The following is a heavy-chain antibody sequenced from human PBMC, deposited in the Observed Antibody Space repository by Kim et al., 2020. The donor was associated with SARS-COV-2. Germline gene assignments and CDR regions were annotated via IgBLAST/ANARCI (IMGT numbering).Heavy chain of an antibody. CDR2: IYYSGST. D-gene: IGHD3-3*01. Sequence: SETLSLTCTVSGGSISSSSYYWGWIRQPPGKGLEWIGSIYYSGSTYYNPSLKSRVTISVDTSKNQFSLKLRPVTAADTAVYYCARLQLRRITMFGVVEIGNWFDTWGQGTLVTVSS. CDR3: ARLQLRRITMFGVVEIGNWFDT. V-gene: IGHV4-39*01. J-gene: IGHJ5*02. CDR1: GGSISSSSYY.